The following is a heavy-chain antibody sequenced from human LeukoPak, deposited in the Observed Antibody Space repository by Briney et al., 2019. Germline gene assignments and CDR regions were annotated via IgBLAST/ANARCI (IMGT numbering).Heavy chain of an antibody. CDR3: ARRATSGYDPYFDY. CDR2: INHSGST. V-gene: IGHV4-34*01. CDR1: GGSISGYY. Sequence: SETLSLTCTVSGGSISGYYWSWIRQPPGKGLEWIGEINHSGSTNYNPSLKSRVTISVDTSKNQFSLKLSSVTATDTAVYYCARRATSGYDPYFDYWGQGTLVTVSS. D-gene: IGHD5-12*01. J-gene: IGHJ4*02.